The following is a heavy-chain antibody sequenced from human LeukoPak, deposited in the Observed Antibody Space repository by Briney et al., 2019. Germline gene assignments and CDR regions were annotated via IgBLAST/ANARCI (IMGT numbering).Heavy chain of an antibody. Sequence: ASVKVSCKVSGYTLTELSMHWVRQAPGKGLEWMGGFDPEDGETIYAQKFQDRVTMTEDTSTDTAYMELSSLRSEDTAVYYCATDKSYFQQLVHLFYYWGQGTLVTVSS. D-gene: IGHD6-13*01. CDR1: GYTLTELS. J-gene: IGHJ4*02. CDR2: FDPEDGET. CDR3: ATDKSYFQQLVHLFYY. V-gene: IGHV1-24*01.